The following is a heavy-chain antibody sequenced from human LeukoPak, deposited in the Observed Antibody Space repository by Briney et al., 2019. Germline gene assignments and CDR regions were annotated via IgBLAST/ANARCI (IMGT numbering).Heavy chain of an antibody. V-gene: IGHV4-30-4*01. CDR3: ARPYYYDSRIDP. CDR2: MYYSGST. CDR1: GGSISSGDYY. J-gene: IGHJ5*02. Sequence: SETLSLTCTVSGGSISSGDYYWSWIRRPPGKGLEWIAYMYYSGSTYYNPSLKSRVTMSADTSKNQLSLKLSSVTAADTAVYYCARPYYYDSRIDPRGQGILVTVSS. D-gene: IGHD3-22*01.